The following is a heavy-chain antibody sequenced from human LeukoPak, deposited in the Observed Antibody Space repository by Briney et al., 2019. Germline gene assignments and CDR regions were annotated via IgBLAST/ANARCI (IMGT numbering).Heavy chain of an antibody. Sequence: ASVKVSCKASGYTFTGYYMHWVRQAPGQGLEWMGWINPNSGGTNYAQKFQGRVTMTRDTSISTAYMELSRLRSDDTAVYYCARHRRDYYGSGSYYNWFDPWGQGTLVTVSS. CDR2: INPNSGGT. D-gene: IGHD3-10*01. V-gene: IGHV1-2*02. J-gene: IGHJ5*02. CDR1: GYTFTGYY. CDR3: ARHRRDYYGSGSYYNWFDP.